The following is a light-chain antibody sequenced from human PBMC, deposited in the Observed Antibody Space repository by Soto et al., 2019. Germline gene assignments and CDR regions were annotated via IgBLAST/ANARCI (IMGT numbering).Light chain of an antibody. V-gene: IGKV1-5*01. Sequence: DIQVTQSPSTLSASVGDRVTISCRASQNIDSWLAWYQQKPGKAPKLLIYAASSLESGVPSRFSGSGSGTEFTLTISSLQPDDFATYYCQQYNSYPYSFGPGTKVDIK. CDR2: AAS. CDR3: QQYNSYPYS. J-gene: IGKJ3*01. CDR1: QNIDSW.